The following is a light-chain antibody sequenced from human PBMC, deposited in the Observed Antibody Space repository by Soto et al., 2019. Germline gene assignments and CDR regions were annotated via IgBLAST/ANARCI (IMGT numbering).Light chain of an antibody. V-gene: IGKV3-11*01. CDR1: QSVTRS. CDR3: HQRSNWPLT. J-gene: IGKJ4*01. CDR2: DAS. Sequence: EIVLVQSPATLSLSPGERATLSCRASQSVTRSLAWYQQKPGQAPRLLIYDASTRATDIPARFRGSGSGTDFTLTISSLEPEDFAVYYCHQRSNWPLTFVGGTKVDIK.